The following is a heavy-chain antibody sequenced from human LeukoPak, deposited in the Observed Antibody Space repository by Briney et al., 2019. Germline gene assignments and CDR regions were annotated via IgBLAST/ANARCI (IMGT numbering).Heavy chain of an antibody. CDR2: IHYSGST. CDR1: SGSISTYY. CDR3: ARGLRFGDFYFDY. J-gene: IGHJ4*02. V-gene: IGHV4-59*01. Sequence: KPSAPLSLTCTVSSGSISTYYWSWIRQPPGKGLEWIGYIHYSGSTNYNPSLKSRVTISVDTSKNQFSLKLSSVTAADTAVYYCARGLRFGDFYFDYWGQGTLVTVSS. D-gene: IGHD3-10*01.